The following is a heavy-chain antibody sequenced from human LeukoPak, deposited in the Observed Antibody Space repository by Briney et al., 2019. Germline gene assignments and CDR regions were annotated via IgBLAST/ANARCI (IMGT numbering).Heavy chain of an antibody. CDR3: ARRYSTSSVEDFDY. D-gene: IGHD6-6*01. CDR1: GFTFSSYA. V-gene: IGHV3-7*01. J-gene: IGHJ4*02. Sequence: PGGSLRLSSAASGFTFSSYAMHWVRQAPGKGLEWVANIKKDGREIYYMDSVKGRFTISRDNAKNSLYLQMNSLRAEDTAVYYCARRYSTSSVEDFDYWGQGTLVTVSS. CDR2: IKKDGREI.